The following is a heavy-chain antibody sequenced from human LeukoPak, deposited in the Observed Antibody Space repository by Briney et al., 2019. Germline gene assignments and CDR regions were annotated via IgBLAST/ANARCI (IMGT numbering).Heavy chain of an antibody. J-gene: IGHJ3*01. CDR2: ISSSSSTI. CDR3: ARAYGAFDV. CDR1: GFTFSSYT. Sequence: GGSLRLSCAASGFTFSSYTMNWVRQAPGKGLEWVSHISSSSSTIYYADSVRGRFTISRDNAKNSLYLQMNSLRDDDTAVYYCARAYGAFDVWGQGTMVTVSS. V-gene: IGHV3-48*02. D-gene: IGHD2-8*01.